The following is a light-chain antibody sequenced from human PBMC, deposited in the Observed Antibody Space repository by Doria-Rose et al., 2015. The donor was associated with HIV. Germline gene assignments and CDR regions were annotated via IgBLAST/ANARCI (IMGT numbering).Light chain of an antibody. J-gene: IGKJ1*01. V-gene: IGKV3-20*01. CDR3: HQYGISWT. CDR1: QSFSSTY. Sequence: TQSPGTLSLSPGERATLSCRASQSFSSTYLAWYQQKPGQAPSLLIYDGSTRATGIPDRFSASRSGTDFTLTINRLEPEDFALYYCHQYGISWTFGQGTKVEI. CDR2: DGS.